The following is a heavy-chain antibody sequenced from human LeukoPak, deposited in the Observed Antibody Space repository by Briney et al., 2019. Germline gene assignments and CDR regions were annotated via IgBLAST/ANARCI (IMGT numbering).Heavy chain of an antibody. CDR2: MSRNSVTI. CDR1: GANFDGSA. CDR3: SEAVGYCTNGVCYKYFHH. J-gene: IGHJ1*01. V-gene: IGHV3-9*01. Sequence: PDRSLSLSCAASGANFDGSAMHWVRQPPGPGLERDSGMSRNSVTIAYADPVKGRFTTSRVNATNSLFLQMISPRADATASYYCSEAVGYCTNGVCYKYFHHWGQGTLVTVSS. D-gene: IGHD2-8*01.